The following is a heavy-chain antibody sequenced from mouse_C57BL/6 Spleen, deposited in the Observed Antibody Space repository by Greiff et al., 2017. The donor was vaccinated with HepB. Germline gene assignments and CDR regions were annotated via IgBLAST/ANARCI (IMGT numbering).Heavy chain of an antibody. D-gene: IGHD4-1*01. V-gene: IGHV1-59*01. Sequence: QVQLQQPGAELVRPGTSVKLSCKASGYTFTSYWMHWVKQRPGQGLEWIGVIDPSDSYTNYNQKFKGKATLTVDTSSSTAYMQLSSLTSEDSAVYYCAREELGAWFAYWGQGTLVTVSA. CDR1: GYTFTSYW. J-gene: IGHJ3*01. CDR3: AREELGAWFAY. CDR2: IDPSDSYT.